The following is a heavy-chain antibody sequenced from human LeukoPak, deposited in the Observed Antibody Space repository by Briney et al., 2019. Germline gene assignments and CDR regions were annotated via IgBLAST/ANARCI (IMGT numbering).Heavy chain of an antibody. V-gene: IGHV4-59*01. Sequence: PSETLSLTCTVSGGSISSYYWSWIRQPPGKGLEWIGYIYYTGSTNYNPSLKSRVTISVDTSKNQFSLKLNSVSAADTAVYYCASESYGRTIDYWGQGTLVTVSS. CDR1: GGSISSYY. CDR3: ASESYGRTIDY. J-gene: IGHJ4*02. CDR2: IYYTGST. D-gene: IGHD3-10*01.